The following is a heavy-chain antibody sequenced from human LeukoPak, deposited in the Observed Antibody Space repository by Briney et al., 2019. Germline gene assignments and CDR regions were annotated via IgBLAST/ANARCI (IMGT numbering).Heavy chain of an antibody. D-gene: IGHD3-22*01. CDR1: GYTFTSYD. V-gene: IGHV1-18*01. J-gene: IGHJ4*02. CDR2: INTYNGNT. CDR3: ARSYDSSGYYFY. Sequence: EASVKVSCKASGYTFTSYDINWVRQAPGQGLEWMGWINTYNGNTNYAQKLQGRVTMTTDKSTSTAYMELSRLRSDDTAVYYCARSYDSSGYYFYWGQGTLVTVSS.